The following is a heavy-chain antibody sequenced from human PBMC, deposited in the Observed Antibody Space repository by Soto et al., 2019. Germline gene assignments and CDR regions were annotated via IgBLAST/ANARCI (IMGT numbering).Heavy chain of an antibody. Sequence: QVQLVESGGGVVQPGRSVRLSCAASGFSFSYYAMHWVRQAPGKGLEWVSVIAYGSNKNYNEDSVKGRFTISRDNSKNPLYLNMNRLRDDDTAVYYCASPYCMRGSFYLTEDCQYWGQGTMVTVSS. CDR2: IAYGSNKN. CDR3: ASPYCMRGSFYLTEDCQY. CDR1: GFSFSYYA. D-gene: IGHD1-26*01. V-gene: IGHV3-30*03. J-gene: IGHJ1*01.